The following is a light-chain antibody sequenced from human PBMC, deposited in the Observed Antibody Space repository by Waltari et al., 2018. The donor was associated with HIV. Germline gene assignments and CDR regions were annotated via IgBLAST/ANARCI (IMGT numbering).Light chain of an antibody. CDR3: QQSYSTPET. CDR2: AAS. Sequence: IQMNKYPSSPSASVGDRVSITCRASQSISSYLNWYQQKSEKAPKLLIYAASSLQSGVPSRFSGSGSGTDFTLTISSLQPEDFTTYYCQQSYSTPETFGGGTKLEIK. CDR1: QSISSY. J-gene: IGKJ4*01. V-gene: IGKV1-39*01.